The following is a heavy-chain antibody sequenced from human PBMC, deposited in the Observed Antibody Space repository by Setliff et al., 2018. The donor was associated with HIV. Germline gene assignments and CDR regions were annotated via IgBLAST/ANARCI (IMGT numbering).Heavy chain of an antibody. CDR2: ISGFNGNT. Sequence: ASVKVSCKASGYSFSKYGVSWVRQAPGQGLEWMGWISGFNGNTKYAQKFQGRVTITTDTSTRTVYMELRSLRSDDTAVYYCARDRWELLRRPEYFQHWGQGALVTVSS. D-gene: IGHD1-26*01. J-gene: IGHJ1*01. CDR1: GYSFSKYG. V-gene: IGHV1-18*01. CDR3: ARDRWELLRRPEYFQH.